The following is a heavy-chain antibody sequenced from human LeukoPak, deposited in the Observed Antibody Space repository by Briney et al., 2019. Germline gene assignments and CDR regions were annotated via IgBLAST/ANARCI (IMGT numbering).Heavy chain of an antibody. Sequence: GGSLRLSCAASGFTFSNYAMSWVRQAPGKGLEWVSGISGNGSSTYYADSVKGRFTISRDKSKNTLYLQMNSLRSEDTAVYYCANRGGIVATSYYNYGLDVWGQGTTVTVSS. CDR1: GFTFSNYA. CDR2: ISGNGSST. V-gene: IGHV3-23*01. D-gene: IGHD5-12*01. J-gene: IGHJ6*02. CDR3: ANRGGIVATSYYNYGLDV.